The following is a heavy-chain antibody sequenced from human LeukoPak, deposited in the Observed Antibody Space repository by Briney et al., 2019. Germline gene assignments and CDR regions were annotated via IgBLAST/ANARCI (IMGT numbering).Heavy chain of an antibody. Sequence: GESLKISCKGSGYSFTSYWIGWVRQMPGKGLEWMGIIYPGDSDTRYSPSFQGQVTISADKSISTAYLQWSSLKASDTAMYYCAITRIGGMVRGVIRPGPYYFDYWGQGTLVTVSS. CDR1: GYSFTSYW. D-gene: IGHD3-10*01. CDR3: AITRIGGMVRGVIRPGPYYFDY. V-gene: IGHV5-51*01. CDR2: IYPGDSDT. J-gene: IGHJ4*02.